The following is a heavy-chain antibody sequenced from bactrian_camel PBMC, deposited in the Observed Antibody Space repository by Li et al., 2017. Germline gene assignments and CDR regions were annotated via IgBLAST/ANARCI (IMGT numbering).Heavy chain of an antibody. CDR1: GFTFSRFA. J-gene: IGHJ7*01. D-gene: IGHD2*01. Sequence: VQLVESGGGLVQPGGSLRLSCAASGFTFSRFARSWVRQAPGKGLAWVSTGSGAGGIPDYADFGNGRFPSARDNAKNTLYLQLNRLKPEDTAMYYCTRSYGGMDYWGQGT. V-gene: IGHV3S31*01. CDR2: GSGAGGIP.